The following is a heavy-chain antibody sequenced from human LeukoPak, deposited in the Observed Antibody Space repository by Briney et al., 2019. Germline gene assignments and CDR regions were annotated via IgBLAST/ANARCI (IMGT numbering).Heavy chain of an antibody. CDR1: GGSFSGYY. V-gene: IGHV4-34*01. J-gene: IGHJ4*02. CDR3: ARGLYDFWSGYCQSH. D-gene: IGHD3-3*01. CDR2: INHSGST. Sequence: SETLSLTCAVYGGSFSGYYWSWIRQPPGKGLEWIGEINHSGSTNYNPSLKSRVTISVDTSKNQFSLKLSSVTAADTAVYYCARGLYDFWSGYCQSHWGQGTLVTVSS.